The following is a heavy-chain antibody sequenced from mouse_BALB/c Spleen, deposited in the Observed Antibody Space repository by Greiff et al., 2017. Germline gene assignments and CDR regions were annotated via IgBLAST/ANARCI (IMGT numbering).Heavy chain of an antibody. J-gene: IGHJ2*01. V-gene: IGHV6-6*01. CDR1: GFSFSDAW. Sequence: EVKLMESGGGLVQPGGSMKLSCAVSGFSFSDAWMDWVRQSPEKGLEWVAEIRSKANNHATYSAESVIGRFTISKDDSKSSVYLQMNSLRAKDTGIYYCTGPYYFDYWGQGTTLTVSS. CDR3: TGPYYFDY. CDR2: IRSKANNHAT.